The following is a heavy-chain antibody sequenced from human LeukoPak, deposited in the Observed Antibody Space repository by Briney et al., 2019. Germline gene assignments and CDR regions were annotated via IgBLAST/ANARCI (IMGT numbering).Heavy chain of an antibody. CDR1: GGSFSGYY. V-gene: IGHV4-34*01. J-gene: IGHJ4*02. D-gene: IGHD3-22*01. CDR2: INHSGST. CDR3: ARGVVVVIDY. Sequence: KPSETLSLTCAVYGGSFSGYYWSWIRRPPGKGLEWIGEINHSGSTNYNPSLKSRVTISVDTSKNQFSLKLSSVTAADTAVYYCARGVVVVIDYWGQGTLVTVSS.